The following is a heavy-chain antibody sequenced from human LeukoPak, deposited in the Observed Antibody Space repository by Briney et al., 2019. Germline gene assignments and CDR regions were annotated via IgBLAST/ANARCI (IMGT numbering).Heavy chain of an antibody. CDR1: GYSFTNFY. J-gene: IGHJ4*02. Sequence: AASVKVSCKASGYSFTNFYIHWVRQAPGQGLEWMGIINPSGGSTNYAQKFQGRVTMTSDTSASTVYMDLSSLRSDDTAVYYCARGWGYSYGFYYFDYWGQGTLVTVSS. D-gene: IGHD5-18*01. CDR2: INPSGGST. CDR3: ARGWGYSYGFYYFDY. V-gene: IGHV1-46*01.